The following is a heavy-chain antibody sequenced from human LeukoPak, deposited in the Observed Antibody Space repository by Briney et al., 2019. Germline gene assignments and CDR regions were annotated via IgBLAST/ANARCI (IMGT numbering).Heavy chain of an antibody. CDR3: ARLWPAYCGSDCYPYYFDY. Sequence: GESLKISCKGSGYSFTSYWIGWVRQMPGKGLEWMGIIYPGDSDTRYSPSFQGQVTISDEKSISTAYLQWSSLKASDTAMYYCARLWPAYCGSDCYPYYFDYWGQGTLVTVSS. D-gene: IGHD2-21*02. CDR1: GYSFTSYW. CDR2: IYPGDSDT. V-gene: IGHV5-51*01. J-gene: IGHJ4*02.